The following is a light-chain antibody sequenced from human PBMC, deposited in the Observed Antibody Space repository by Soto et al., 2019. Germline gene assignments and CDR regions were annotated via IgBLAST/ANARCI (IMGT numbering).Light chain of an antibody. CDR1: QTVRNNY. J-gene: IGKJ5*01. V-gene: IGKV3D-20*02. CDR3: QQRSNWSSIT. CDR2: DAS. Sequence: EFVLTQSPGTLSLSPGERATLSCRASQTVRNNYLAWYQQKPGQAPRLLIYDASSRATGIPDRFSGGGSGTDFTLTISRLEPEDFAVYYCQQRSNWSSITFGQGTRLEIK.